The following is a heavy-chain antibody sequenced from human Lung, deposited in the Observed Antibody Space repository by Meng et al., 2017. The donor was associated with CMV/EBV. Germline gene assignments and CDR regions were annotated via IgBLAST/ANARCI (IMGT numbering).Heavy chain of an antibody. CDR3: ARAAVVVLGGALGSMDV. CDR1: GGTFRSNA. Sequence: SVKVSXKTSGGTFRSNAIAWVRQAPGQGPEWMGGINPMFGTPKYAQKFQGRVTINADESTSTVSLEVNSLRSEDTAVYYCARAAVVVLGGALGSMDVWGQGTAVSVSS. D-gene: IGHD2-21*01. CDR2: INPMFGTP. V-gene: IGHV1-69*13. J-gene: IGHJ6*02.